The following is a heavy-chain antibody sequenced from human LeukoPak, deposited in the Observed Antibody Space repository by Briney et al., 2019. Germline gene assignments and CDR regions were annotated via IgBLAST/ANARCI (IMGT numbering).Heavy chain of an antibody. CDR2: IAQDGSEK. V-gene: IGHV3-7*04. CDR3: ARGKRDY. CDR1: GFTFDDYA. J-gene: IGHJ4*02. Sequence: PGGSLRLSCAASGFTFDDYAMHWVRQAPRKGLEWVANIAQDGSEKNYLDSVKGRFIISRDNAKNSLYLQMNSLRGEDTAVYYCARGKRDYWGQGTLVTVSS. D-gene: IGHD6-25*01.